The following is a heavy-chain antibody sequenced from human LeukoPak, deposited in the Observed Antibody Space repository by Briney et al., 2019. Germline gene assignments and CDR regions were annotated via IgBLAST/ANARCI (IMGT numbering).Heavy chain of an antibody. Sequence: ASVKVSCKASGYTFTSYGISWVRQAPGQGLEWMGGIIPIFGTANYAQKFQGRVTITADESTSTAYMELSSLRSEDTAVYYCARESGNYVRAFDIWGQGTMVTVSS. CDR3: ARESGNYVRAFDI. D-gene: IGHD4-11*01. CDR1: GYTFTSYG. CDR2: IIPIFGTA. V-gene: IGHV1-69*13. J-gene: IGHJ3*02.